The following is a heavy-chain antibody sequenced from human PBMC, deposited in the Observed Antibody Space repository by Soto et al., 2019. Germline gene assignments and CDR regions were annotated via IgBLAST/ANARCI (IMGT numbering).Heavy chain of an antibody. Sequence: QVQLVQSGAEVRKPGASVTVSCRSSGDSFNDYYIHWVRQAPGQGLEWMGWINPNSGVTKYAQKFHGWGSMTRDTSIRTVYMQLSRLRSDDTAVYYCARESGGATATLDYYYFYMDVWGTGTTVTVSS. J-gene: IGHJ6*03. CDR3: ARESGGATATLDYYYFYMDV. V-gene: IGHV1-2*04. CDR1: GDSFNDYY. D-gene: IGHD5-12*01. CDR2: INPNSGVT.